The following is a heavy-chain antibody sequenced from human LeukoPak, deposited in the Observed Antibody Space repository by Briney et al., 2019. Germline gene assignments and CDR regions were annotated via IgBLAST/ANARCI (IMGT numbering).Heavy chain of an antibody. D-gene: IGHD1-1*01. V-gene: IGHV3-33*01. CDR3: ARDPPGAPNDLDY. CDR1: GFTFSNFG. CDR2: IRSDGSNK. Sequence: PGGSLRLSCEASGFTFSNFGMHWVRQAPGKGLEWVAVIRSDGSNKQYADSVEGRFTISRDNSENMLYLQMNSLRDEDTAVYFCARDPPGAPNDLDYWGQGTLVTVSS. J-gene: IGHJ4*02.